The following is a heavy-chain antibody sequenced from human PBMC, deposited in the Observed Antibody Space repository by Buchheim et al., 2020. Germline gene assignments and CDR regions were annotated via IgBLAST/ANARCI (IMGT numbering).Heavy chain of an antibody. V-gene: IGHV3-48*01. CDR2: ISSGSSSI. J-gene: IGHJ4*02. CDR3: TVRSRTDY. CDR1: GFTFSSYG. Sequence: EVQLVESGGGLVQPGGSLRLSCAASGFTFSSYGMNWVRQAPGKGLEWLSYISSGSSSIYYADSVTGRFTISRDNAKNSLYLQMNSLRAEDTAVYYCTVRSRTDYWGQGTL. D-gene: IGHD3-3*01.